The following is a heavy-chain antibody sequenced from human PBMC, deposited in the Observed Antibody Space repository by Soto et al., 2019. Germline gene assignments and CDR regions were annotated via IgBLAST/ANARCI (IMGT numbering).Heavy chain of an antibody. D-gene: IGHD3-3*01. Sequence: GGSLRLSCAASGFTFSSYAMSWVRQAPGKGLEWVSAISGSGGSTYYADTVKGRFTISRGNSKNTLYLQLNSLSAEDTAVYYCAKAKGSGYYTGYYFDYWGQGTLVTVSS. J-gene: IGHJ4*02. V-gene: IGHV3-23*01. CDR3: AKAKGSGYYTGYYFDY. CDR2: ISGSGGST. CDR1: GFTFSSYA.